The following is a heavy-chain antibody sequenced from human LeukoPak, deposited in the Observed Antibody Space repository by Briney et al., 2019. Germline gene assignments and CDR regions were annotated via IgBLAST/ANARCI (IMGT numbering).Heavy chain of an antibody. J-gene: IGHJ3*02. CDR3: ARVRLDSSSWYGADAFDI. Sequence: GASVKVSCKASGYTFTSYGISWVRQAPGQGLEWMGWISAYNGNTNYAQKLQGRVTMTTDTSTSTAYMELRSLRSDDTAVYYCARVRLDSSSWYGADAFDIWGKGTMVTVSS. D-gene: IGHD6-13*01. V-gene: IGHV1-18*01. CDR2: ISAYNGNT. CDR1: GYTFTSYG.